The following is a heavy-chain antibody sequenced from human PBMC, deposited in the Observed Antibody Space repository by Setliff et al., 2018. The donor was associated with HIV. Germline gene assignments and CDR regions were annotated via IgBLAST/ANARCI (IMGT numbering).Heavy chain of an antibody. Sequence: SETLSLTCTVSGGSISSGSYYWSWIRQPAGKGLEWIGHIYTSGGTNYNPSLKSRVTISVDTSKNQFSLKLSSVTAADTAVYFCARGTYYYYHYMDVWGKGTTVTVSS. CDR1: GGSISSGSYY. CDR2: IYTSGGT. CDR3: ARGTYYYYHYMDV. V-gene: IGHV4-61*09. J-gene: IGHJ6*03. D-gene: IGHD1-1*01.